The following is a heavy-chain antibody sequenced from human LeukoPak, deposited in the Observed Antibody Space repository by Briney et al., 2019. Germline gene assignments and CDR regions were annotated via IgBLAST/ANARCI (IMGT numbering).Heavy chain of an antibody. J-gene: IGHJ4*02. V-gene: IGHV3-21*01. CDR2: ISSSSYI. D-gene: IGHD5-24*01. Sequence: PGGSLRLSCAASGFTFSSYSMNWVRQAPGKGLEWVSSISSSSYIYYADSVKGRFTISRDNAKNSLYLQMNSLRAEDTAVYYCARDDQRWLQHYFDYWGQGTLVTVSS. CDR3: ARDDQRWLQHYFDY. CDR1: GFTFSSYS.